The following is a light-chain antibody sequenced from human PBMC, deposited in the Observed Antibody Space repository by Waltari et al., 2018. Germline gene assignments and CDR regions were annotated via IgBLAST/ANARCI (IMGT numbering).Light chain of an antibody. Sequence: QLVLTQSPSASASLGASVKLTCTLSSGHSSHIVAWPQQQPGKGPRFWMKVNSDGSHTKGDEIPDRFSGSSSGAERYLTISNVQSEDEAEYFCETGGHGTWVLGGGTKLNVL. J-gene: IGLJ3*02. CDR1: SGHSSHI. V-gene: IGLV4-69*01. CDR3: ETGGHGTWV. CDR2: VNSDGSH.